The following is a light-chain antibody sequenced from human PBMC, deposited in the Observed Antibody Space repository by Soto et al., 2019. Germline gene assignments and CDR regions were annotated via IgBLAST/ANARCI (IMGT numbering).Light chain of an antibody. V-gene: IGKV1-6*01. Sequence: AIQITQSPSSLSASVGDRVTITFRASQGIRNDLGWYQQKPGKAPKLLIYAASNLHSGVPSRFSGSGSGTDFTLTISSLQPEDFATYYCLQDYNYPRTFGQGTKVEIK. CDR1: QGIRND. CDR3: LQDYNYPRT. J-gene: IGKJ1*01. CDR2: AAS.